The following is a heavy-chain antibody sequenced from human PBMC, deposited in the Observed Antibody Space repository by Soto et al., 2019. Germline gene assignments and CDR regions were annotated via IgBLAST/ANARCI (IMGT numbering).Heavy chain of an antibody. D-gene: IGHD3-22*01. CDR2: INPNSGDT. J-gene: IGHJ4*02. CDR1: GYIFTGYY. Sequence: ASVKVSCKASGYIFTGYYMHWVRQAPGQGLEWMGWINPNSGDTNYAQKFQGWVTMTRDTSISTAYMELSRLTFDDMVVYTFFPDYDSSGRGDSFDYWGQGTLVTVSS. V-gene: IGHV1-2*04. CDR3: FPDYDSSGRGDSFDY.